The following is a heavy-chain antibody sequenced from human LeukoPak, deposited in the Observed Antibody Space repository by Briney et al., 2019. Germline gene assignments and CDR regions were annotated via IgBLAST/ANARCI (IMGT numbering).Heavy chain of an antibody. J-gene: IGHJ4*02. D-gene: IGHD6-19*01. CDR1: GFTFSSYA. CDR3: ARGGYIAVRPLDY. Sequence: PGRSLRLSCAASGFTFSSYAMHWVRQAPGKGLEWVAVISYDGSNKYYADSVKGRFTISRDNSKNTLYLQMNSLRAEDTAVYYCARGGYIAVRPLDYWGQGTLVTVSS. CDR2: ISYDGSNK. V-gene: IGHV3-30-3*01.